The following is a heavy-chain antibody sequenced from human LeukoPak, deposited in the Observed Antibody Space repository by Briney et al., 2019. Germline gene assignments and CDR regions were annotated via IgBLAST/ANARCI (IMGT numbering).Heavy chain of an antibody. V-gene: IGHV4-31*03. Sequence: SETLSLTCTVSGGSISSGGYYWSWLRQHPGKGLEWIVYIYYSGSTYYNPSLKSRVTISVDTSKNQFSLKPSSVTAADTAVYYCASQPVRYDGSGYFDNWGQGTLVTVSS. CDR3: ASQPVRYDGSGYFDN. CDR1: GGSISSGGYY. J-gene: IGHJ4*02. D-gene: IGHD3-22*01. CDR2: IYYSGST.